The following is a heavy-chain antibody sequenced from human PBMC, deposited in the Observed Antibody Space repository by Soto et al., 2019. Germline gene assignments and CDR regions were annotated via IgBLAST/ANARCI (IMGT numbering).Heavy chain of an antibody. CDR1: GGSISSYY. Sequence: SETLSLTCTVSGGSISSYYWSWTRQPPGKGLEWIGYIYYSGSTNYNPSLKSRVTISVDTSKNQFSLKLSSVTAADTAVYYCARDSADGDDAFDIWGQGTMVTVSS. CDR2: IYYSGST. CDR3: ARDSADGDDAFDI. V-gene: IGHV4-59*01. J-gene: IGHJ3*02. D-gene: IGHD4-17*01.